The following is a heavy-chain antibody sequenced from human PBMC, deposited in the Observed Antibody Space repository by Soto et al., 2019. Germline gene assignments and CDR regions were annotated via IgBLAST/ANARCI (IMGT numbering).Heavy chain of an antibody. CDR2: ISAYNGNT. V-gene: IGHV1-18*04. D-gene: IGHD6-13*01. J-gene: IGHJ6*02. CDR1: GYTFTSYG. Sequence: ASVKVSCKASGYTFTSYGISWVRQAPGQGLEWMGWISAYNGNTNYAQKLQGRVTMTTDTSTSTAYMELRSLRSDDTAVYCCARDRIAAAVLQKSYYYYYGMDVWGQGTTVTVSS. CDR3: ARDRIAAAVLQKSYYYYYGMDV.